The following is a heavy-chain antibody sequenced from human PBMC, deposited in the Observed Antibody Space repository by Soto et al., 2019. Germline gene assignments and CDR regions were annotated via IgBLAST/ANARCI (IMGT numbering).Heavy chain of an antibody. Sequence: SETLSLTCTVSGGSISSGDYYWSWIRQPPGKGLEWIGYIYYSGSTNYNPSLKSRVTISVDTSKNPFSLKLSSVTAADTAVYYCARRPGYSSGWYAFDYWGQGTLVTVSS. CDR3: ARRPGYSSGWYAFDY. CDR2: IYYSGST. CDR1: GGSISSGDYY. D-gene: IGHD6-19*01. J-gene: IGHJ4*02. V-gene: IGHV4-30-4*01.